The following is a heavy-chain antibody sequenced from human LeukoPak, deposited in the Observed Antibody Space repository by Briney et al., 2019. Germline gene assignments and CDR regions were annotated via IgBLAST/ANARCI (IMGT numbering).Heavy chain of an antibody. CDR2: INHSGST. CDR1: GGSISRGPYY. V-gene: IGHV4-39*07. J-gene: IGHJ5*02. Sequence: SQPLSLTCSVSGGSISRGPYYWSWICQPPGKGLEWIGEINHSGSTNYNPSLKSRVTISVDTSKNQFSLKLSSVTAADTAVYYCARAPNLPPGNWFDPWGQGTLVTVSS. CDR3: ARAPNLPPGNWFDP. D-gene: IGHD1-14*01.